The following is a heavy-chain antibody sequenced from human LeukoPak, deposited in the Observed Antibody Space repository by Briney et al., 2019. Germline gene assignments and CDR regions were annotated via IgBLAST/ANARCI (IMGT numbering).Heavy chain of an antibody. CDR1: GFTFSSYG. D-gene: IGHD6-19*01. CDR3: ARDILAGTSSYFDY. V-gene: IGHV3-30*03. J-gene: IGHJ4*02. Sequence: GGSLRLSCAASGFTFSSYGMHWVRQAPGKGLEWVAVISYDGSNKYYADSVKGRFTISRDNSKNTLYLQMNSLRAEDTAVYYCARDILAGTSSYFDYWGQGTLVTVSS. CDR2: ISYDGSNK.